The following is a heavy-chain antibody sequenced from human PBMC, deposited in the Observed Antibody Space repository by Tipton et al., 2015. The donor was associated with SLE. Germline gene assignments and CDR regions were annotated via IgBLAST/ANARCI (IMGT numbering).Heavy chain of an antibody. CDR1: GESLSNYY. D-gene: IGHD3-3*01. Sequence: TLSLTCAVYGESLSNYYWSWIRQPPGTGLEWIGEINHGGFTNYSPSLKSRVTISLDTSRNQFSLKLTSVTAADTAVYYCAREHSLLMYGVVSYLDYWGQGTLVTVSS. CDR2: INHGGFT. V-gene: IGHV4-34*01. CDR3: AREHSLLMYGVVSYLDY. J-gene: IGHJ4*02.